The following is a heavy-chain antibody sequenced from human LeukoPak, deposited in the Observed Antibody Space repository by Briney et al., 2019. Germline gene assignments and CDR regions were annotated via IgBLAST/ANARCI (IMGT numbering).Heavy chain of an antibody. CDR3: ARPYDILTGGLDY. D-gene: IGHD3-9*01. J-gene: IGHJ4*02. V-gene: IGHV5-51*01. CDR2: IYPGDSDT. Sequence: GESLKISCRGSGYSFTSYWIGWVRQMPGKGLDWKGIIYPGDSDTRYSPSFQGQVTISADKSISTAYLQWSSLKASDNAMYYCARPYDILTGGLDYWGQGTLVTVSS. CDR1: GYSFTSYW.